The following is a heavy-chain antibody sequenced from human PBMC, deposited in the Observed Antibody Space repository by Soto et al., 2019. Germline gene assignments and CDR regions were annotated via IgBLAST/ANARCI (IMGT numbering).Heavy chain of an antibody. Sequence: PGGSLRLSCAASGFTFSSYSMNWVRQAPGKGLEWVSYISSSSSIIYYADSVKGRFTISRDNAKNSLYLQMNSLRAEDTAVYYCARGRDYLYYYYYMGVWGKGTTVTVSS. CDR3: ARGRDYLYYYYYMGV. J-gene: IGHJ6*03. V-gene: IGHV3-48*01. CDR2: ISSSSSII. CDR1: GFTFSSYS. D-gene: IGHD4-17*01.